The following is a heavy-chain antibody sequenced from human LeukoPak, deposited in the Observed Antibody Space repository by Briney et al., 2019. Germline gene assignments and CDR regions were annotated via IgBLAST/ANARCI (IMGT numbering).Heavy chain of an antibody. Sequence: SETLSLTCSVSGYSISSGYHWGWVRQPPGKGLEWIGVIYYSGSSSYNPSLKSRVTMSVDTSKNQFSLRLSSVTAADTAVYYCARQLGTTANFDYWGQGTLVTVSS. CDR2: IYYSGSS. D-gene: IGHD1-7*01. V-gene: IGHV4-38-2*01. CDR1: GYSISSGYH. CDR3: ARQLGTTANFDY. J-gene: IGHJ4*02.